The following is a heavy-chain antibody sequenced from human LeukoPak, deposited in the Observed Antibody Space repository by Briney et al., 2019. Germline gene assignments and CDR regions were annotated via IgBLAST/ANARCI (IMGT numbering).Heavy chain of an antibody. CDR3: ARVKWLSAAGTEGNFDY. J-gene: IGHJ4*02. CDR2: ITSSSSYI. V-gene: IGHV3-21*01. D-gene: IGHD6-13*01. CDR1: GFTFDDYG. Sequence: GGSLRLSCAASGFTFDDYGMSWVRQAPGRGLGWVSSITSSSSYIYYADSVKGRFTISRDNARNSLYLQMDSLRAEDTAVYYCARVKWLSAAGTEGNFDYWGQGTLVTVSS.